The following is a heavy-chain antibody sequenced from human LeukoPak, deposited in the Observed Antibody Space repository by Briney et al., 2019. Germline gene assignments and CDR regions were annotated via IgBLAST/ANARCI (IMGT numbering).Heavy chain of an antibody. CDR3: ARVYCSSTSCYEDY. J-gene: IGHJ4*02. Sequence: SETLSLTCTVSGGSISGYYWNWIRQPPGKGLEWIGFIYYSGSTNYNPSLKSRVTISVDTSKNQFSLKLSSVTAADTAVYYCARVYCSSTSCYEDYWGQGTLVTVSS. D-gene: IGHD2-2*01. CDR1: GGSISGYY. V-gene: IGHV4-59*08. CDR2: IYYSGST.